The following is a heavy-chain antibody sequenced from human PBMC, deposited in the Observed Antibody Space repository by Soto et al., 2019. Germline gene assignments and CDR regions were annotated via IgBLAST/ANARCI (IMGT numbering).Heavy chain of an antibody. D-gene: IGHD6-13*01. Sequence: SETLSLTCAVYGGSFSGYYWSWIRQPPGKGLEWIGEINHSGSTNYNPSLKSRVTISVDTSKNQFSLKLSSVTAADTAVYYCARVPSAGKYYDYWSQGTLVTVSS. CDR3: ARVPSAGKYYDY. J-gene: IGHJ4*02. V-gene: IGHV4-34*01. CDR2: INHSGST. CDR1: GGSFSGYY.